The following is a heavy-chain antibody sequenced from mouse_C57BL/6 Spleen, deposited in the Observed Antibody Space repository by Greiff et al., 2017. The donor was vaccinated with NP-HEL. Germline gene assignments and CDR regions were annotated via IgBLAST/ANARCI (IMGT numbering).Heavy chain of an antibody. CDR2: IDPSDSYT. Sequence: QVQLQQPGAELVRPGTSVKLSCKASGYTFTSYWMHWVKQRPGQGLEWIGVIDPSDSYTNYNQKFKGKATLTVDTASSTAYMQLSSLTSEDSAVYYCASQGVVALYAMDYWGQGTSVTVSS. D-gene: IGHD1-1*01. J-gene: IGHJ4*01. CDR3: ASQGVVALYAMDY. V-gene: IGHV1-59*01. CDR1: GYTFTSYW.